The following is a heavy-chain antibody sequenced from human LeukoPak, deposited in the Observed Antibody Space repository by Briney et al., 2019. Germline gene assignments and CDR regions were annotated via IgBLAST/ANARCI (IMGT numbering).Heavy chain of an antibody. D-gene: IGHD3-22*01. CDR1: EFTFTNYL. CDR2: IYTSGST. V-gene: IGHV4-4*07. CDR3: AGNYYYDSSGDFDY. J-gene: IGHJ4*02. Sequence: PGGSLRLSCVASEFTFTNYLMSWIRQPAGKGLEWIGRIYTSGSTNYNPSLKSRVTISVDTSKNQFSLKLSSVTAADTAVYYCAGNYYYDSSGDFDYWGQGTLVTVSS.